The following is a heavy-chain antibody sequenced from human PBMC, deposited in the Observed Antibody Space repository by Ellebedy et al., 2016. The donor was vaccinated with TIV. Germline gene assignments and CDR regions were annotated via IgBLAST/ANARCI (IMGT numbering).Heavy chain of an antibody. CDR1: GFAFSDFS. J-gene: IGHJ3*02. Sequence: ESLKISCAASGFAFSDFSIHWIRQAPGKGLEWVSYIETDGVARYYAGSVKGRVTTSRDNAKNSLYLEMDRLRDEATVVNYCEGDTHWGFDMWGQGTMVTVSS. V-gene: IGHV3-48*02. CDR3: EGDTHWGFDM. D-gene: IGHD7-27*01. CDR2: IETDGVAR.